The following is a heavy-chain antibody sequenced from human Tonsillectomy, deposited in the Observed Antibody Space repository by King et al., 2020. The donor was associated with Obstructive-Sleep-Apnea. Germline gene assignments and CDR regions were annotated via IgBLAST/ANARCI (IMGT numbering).Heavy chain of an antibody. J-gene: IGHJ2*01. CDR2: IVVGSGDT. V-gene: IGHV1-58*01. CDR3: AAGVGSGWFSLIWYFDL. Sequence: MQLVQSGPEVKKPGTSVKVSCKASGFTFTSSALQWVRQARGQRLEWVGWIVVGSGDTNYAQKFQERVTITRDMSTTTAYLGLSSLRSEDTAVYYCAAGVGSGWFSLIWYFDLWGRGTLVTVSS. D-gene: IGHD6-19*01. CDR1: GFTFTSSA.